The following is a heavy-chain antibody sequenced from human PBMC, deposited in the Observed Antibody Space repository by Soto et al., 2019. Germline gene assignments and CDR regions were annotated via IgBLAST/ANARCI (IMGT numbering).Heavy chain of an antibody. D-gene: IGHD1-20*01. Sequence: ASVKVSCKASGYTFTSYDINWVRQATGQGLEWMGWMNPNSGNTGYAQKFQGRVTMTRNTSISTAYMELSSLRSEDTAIYYCARDQQKYNPSFYHYYAMDLWGQGTTVTVS. CDR2: MNPNSGNT. CDR1: GYTFTSYD. CDR3: ARDQQKYNPSFYHYYAMDL. V-gene: IGHV1-8*01. J-gene: IGHJ6*02.